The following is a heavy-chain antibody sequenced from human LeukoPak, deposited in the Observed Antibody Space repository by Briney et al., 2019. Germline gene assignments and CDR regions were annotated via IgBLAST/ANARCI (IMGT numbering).Heavy chain of an antibody. J-gene: IGHJ4*02. V-gene: IGHV3-21*01. CDR2: ISSSSRYI. CDR3: ARSDTAMAEDY. Sequence: PGGSLRLSCTASGFTFSSYTMNWVRQAPGKGLEWVSSISSSSRYIYYADSVKGRFTISRDSAKNSLYLQMKSLRAEDTAVYYCARSDTAMAEDYWGQGTLVTVSS. D-gene: IGHD5-18*01. CDR1: GFTFSSYT.